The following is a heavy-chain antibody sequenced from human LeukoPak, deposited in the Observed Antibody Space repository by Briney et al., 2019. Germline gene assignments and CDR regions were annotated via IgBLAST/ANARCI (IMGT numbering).Heavy chain of an antibody. V-gene: IGHV1-46*01. CDR3: ARVAAAGTGIFVNFYYSMDI. J-gene: IGHJ6*03. CDR2: ISPSGGST. D-gene: IGHD6-13*01. Sequence: GASVKVSCKAFGYTFTSNYMHWVRQAPGQGPEWMGVISPSGGSTTYAQKFQGRVTITRNTSISTAYMELNSLRVEDTAVYYCARVAAAGTGIFVNFYYSMDIWGKGTTVTISS. CDR1: GYTFTSNY.